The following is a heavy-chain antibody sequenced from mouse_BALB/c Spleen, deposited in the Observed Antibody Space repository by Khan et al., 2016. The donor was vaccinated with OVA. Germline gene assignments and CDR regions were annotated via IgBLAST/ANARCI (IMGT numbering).Heavy chain of an antibody. J-gene: IGHJ4*01. CDR2: ISYSGST. CDR3: ARGPRAYYRYDGYYYAMDY. Sequence: EVQLVETGPGLVKPSQSLSLTCTVTGYSITSDYAWNWIRQFPGNKLEWMGYISYSGSTSYNPYLKSRISITQDTYKNQFFLQLNSVTTEDTATYYCARGPRAYYRYDGYYYAMDYWGQGTSVTVSS. V-gene: IGHV3-2*02. D-gene: IGHD2-14*01. CDR1: GYSITSDYA.